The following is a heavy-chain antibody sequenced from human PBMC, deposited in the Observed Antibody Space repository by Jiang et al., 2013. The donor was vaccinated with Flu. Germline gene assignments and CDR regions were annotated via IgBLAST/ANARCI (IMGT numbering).Heavy chain of an antibody. CDR1: TFSSYS. CDR2: FSSNGGST. D-gene: IGHD6-13*01. V-gene: IGHV3-64*01. Sequence: TFSSYSMQWVRQAPGKGLEVILHLFSSNGGSTYHANSVKGRFTISRDNSKNTLYLQMGGVRAEDMAVYYCARAIDVAAAGTIYFQHWGQGTLVTVSS. J-gene: IGHJ1*01. CDR3: ARAIDVAAAGTIYFQH.